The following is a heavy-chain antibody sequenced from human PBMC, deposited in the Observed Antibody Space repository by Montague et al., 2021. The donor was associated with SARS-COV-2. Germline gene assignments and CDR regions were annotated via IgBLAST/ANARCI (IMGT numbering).Heavy chain of an antibody. CDR3: ARDQAAKISFKGAFDI. J-gene: IGHJ3*02. CDR2: IYYSGTT. D-gene: IGHD3-3*01. CDR1: GGSISSYY. V-gene: IGHV4-59*01. Sequence: SETLSLTCTVSGGSISSYYWNRIRETPGKGLEWIGYIYYSGTTNYNPSLKSRVTISLDTPKNQFSLNLNSVTAADTAIYYCARDQAAKISFKGAFDIWGQGRMVTVSS.